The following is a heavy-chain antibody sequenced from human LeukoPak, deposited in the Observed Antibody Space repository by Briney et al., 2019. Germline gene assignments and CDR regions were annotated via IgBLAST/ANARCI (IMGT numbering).Heavy chain of an antibody. CDR1: GFTFSSYG. D-gene: IGHD6-13*01. Sequence: GGSLRLSCAASGFTFSSYGMHWVRQAPGKGLEWVAFIRYDGSNKYYADSVKGRFTISRDNSKNTLYLQMNSLRAEDTAVYYCARDSYSSSWFPNYYYFYYMDVWGKGTTVTVSS. J-gene: IGHJ6*03. V-gene: IGHV3-30*02. CDR3: ARDSYSSSWFPNYYYFYYMDV. CDR2: IRYDGSNK.